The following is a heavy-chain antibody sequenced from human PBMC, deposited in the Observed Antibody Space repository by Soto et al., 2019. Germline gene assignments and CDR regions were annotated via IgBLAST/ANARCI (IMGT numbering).Heavy chain of an antibody. J-gene: IGHJ1*01. Sequence: QLQLQESVPGLVKPSQTLSLTCTVSGGSISSGDYYWSWIRQPPGKGLEWIGYIYYSGSTYYNPSLKSRVTISVDSSKNQFSLKLSSVTAADTAVYYCAREVVVGGYFQHWGQGTLVTVSS. D-gene: IGHD2-15*01. CDR1: GGSISSGDYY. V-gene: IGHV4-30-4*01. CDR2: IYYSGST. CDR3: AREVVVGGYFQH.